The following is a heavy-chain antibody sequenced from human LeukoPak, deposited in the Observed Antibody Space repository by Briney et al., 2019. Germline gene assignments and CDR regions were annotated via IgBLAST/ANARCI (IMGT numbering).Heavy chain of an antibody. D-gene: IGHD3-16*01. CDR1: GNSFTSYW. V-gene: IGHV5-51*01. Sequence: GESLKISCKDSGNSFTSYWIGWVRQMPGKGLDWMGIIYPGDADTRYSPSSQGQVTISADKSISTAYMQWSSLKASDTAIYYCARGRSGQVAGPFDNWFDPWGQGTLVTVSS. CDR2: IYPGDADT. CDR3: ARGRSGQVAGPFDNWFDP. J-gene: IGHJ5*02.